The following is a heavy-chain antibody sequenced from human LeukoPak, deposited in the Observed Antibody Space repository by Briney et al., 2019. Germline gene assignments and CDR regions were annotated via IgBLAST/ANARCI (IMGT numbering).Heavy chain of an antibody. CDR1: GFNFGDKT. Sequence: GGSLRLSCAASGFNFGDKTMHWVRQVLGKGPEWVAGISWDSTKIAYEDSVKGRFTISRDNAKSSLYLQMNSLTTEDTARYYCVKDVVPIFTGAFFDDWGQGTLVTVSS. CDR3: VKDVVPIFTGAFFDD. CDR2: ISWDSTKI. J-gene: IGHJ4*02. D-gene: IGHD2-21*01. V-gene: IGHV3-9*01.